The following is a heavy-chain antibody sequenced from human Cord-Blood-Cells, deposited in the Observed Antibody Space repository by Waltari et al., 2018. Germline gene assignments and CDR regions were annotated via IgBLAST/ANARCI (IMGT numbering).Heavy chain of an antibody. V-gene: IGHV4-34*01. CDR2: INQSGST. Sequence: QVQLQQWGAGLLKPSETLSLTCAVYGGSFSGYYWSWIRQPPGKGLEGIGEINQSGSTNYSPSVMSRVAISVDTSKSQFSVELSSGTAADTAVYYCARIDGSAGGDYWGQGTLVTVSS. CDR1: GGSFSGYY. D-gene: IGHD3-16*01. J-gene: IGHJ4*02. CDR3: ARIDGSAGGDY.